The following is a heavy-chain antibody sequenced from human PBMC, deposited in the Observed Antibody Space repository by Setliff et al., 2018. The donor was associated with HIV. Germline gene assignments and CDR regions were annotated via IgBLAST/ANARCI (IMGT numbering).Heavy chain of an antibody. D-gene: IGHD4-17*01. CDR1: GGSISSHY. J-gene: IGHJ4*02. Sequence: SETLSLTCTVSGGSISSHYWSWIRQPPGKGLEWIGYIYYSGSTNYNPSLKSRVTISVDKSKNQFSLKLASVTAADTAVYYCARLHGDFYFDLWGQGTLVTVSS. V-gene: IGHV4-59*11. CDR2: IYYSGST. CDR3: ARLHGDFYFDL.